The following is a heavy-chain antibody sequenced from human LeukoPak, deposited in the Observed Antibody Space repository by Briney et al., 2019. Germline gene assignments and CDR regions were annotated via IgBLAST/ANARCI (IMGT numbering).Heavy chain of an antibody. CDR1: GFTFSSYA. CDR3: ARGAYPLDY. Sequence: GGSLRLSCAAYGFTFSSYAMSWVRQAPGKGLEWVSTISGSGGSTYYADSVKGRFTISRDNSENTLYLQMNSLRAEDTAVYYCARGAYPLDYWGQGTLVTVSS. J-gene: IGHJ4*02. CDR2: ISGSGGST. V-gene: IGHV3-23*01.